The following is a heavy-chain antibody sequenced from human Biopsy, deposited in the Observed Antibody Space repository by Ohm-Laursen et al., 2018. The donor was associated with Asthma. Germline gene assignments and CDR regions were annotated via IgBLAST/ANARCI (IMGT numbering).Heavy chain of an antibody. CDR2: ISWNSATI. D-gene: IGHD3-22*01. CDR1: GFKFDEYT. V-gene: IGHV3-9*01. CDR3: AKVRSDWVITESFDY. J-gene: IGHJ4*02. Sequence: SLRLSCAASGFKFDEYTMHWVRQAPGKGLEWVSGISWNSATIGYADSVEGRFTISSDNAKNSVFLHMDSLRPEDTAFYYCAKVRSDWVITESFDYWGQGTLVTVSS.